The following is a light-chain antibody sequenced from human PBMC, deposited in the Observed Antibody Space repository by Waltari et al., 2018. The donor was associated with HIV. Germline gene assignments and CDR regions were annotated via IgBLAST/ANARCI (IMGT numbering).Light chain of an antibody. Sequence: QSGLTQPPSVSAAPGQKVSIPCSGRSSNIGNNYVSWYKQLPGTAPKLLIYDNNKRPSGIPDRFSGSKSGTSATLGITGLQTGDEADYYCGTWDTSLSAVVFGGGTKLTVL. CDR2: DNN. V-gene: IGLV1-51*01. J-gene: IGLJ2*01. CDR3: GTWDTSLSAVV. CDR1: SSNIGNNY.